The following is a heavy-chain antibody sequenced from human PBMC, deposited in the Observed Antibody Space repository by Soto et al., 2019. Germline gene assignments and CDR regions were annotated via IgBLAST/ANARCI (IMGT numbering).Heavy chain of an antibody. CDR2: IWYDGSNK. Sequence: PGGSLRLSCAASGFTFSSYGMHWVRQAPGKGLEWVAVIWYDGSNKYYADSVKGRFTISRDNSKNTLYLQMNSLRAEDTAVYYCARDSVAAAGTTDYWGQGIRVTVSS. J-gene: IGHJ4*02. CDR3: ARDSVAAAGTTDY. CDR1: GFTFSSYG. D-gene: IGHD6-13*01. V-gene: IGHV3-33*01.